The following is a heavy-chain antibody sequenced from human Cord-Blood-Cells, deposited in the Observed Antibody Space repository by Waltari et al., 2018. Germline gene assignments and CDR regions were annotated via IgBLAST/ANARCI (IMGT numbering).Heavy chain of an antibody. D-gene: IGHD7-27*01. CDR3: ARWEAGGVTGEKYGFDY. CDR2: INPSSGGT. J-gene: IGHJ4*02. V-gene: IGHV1-2*02. Sequence: QVQLVQSGAEVKKPGASVKVSCKASGYTFTGYYMHWVRQAPGQGLEWMGWINPSSGGTNYAQKFQGRVTMTRDTSISTAYMELSRLRSDDTAVYYCARWEAGGVTGEKYGFDYWGQGTLVTVSS. CDR1: GYTFTGYY.